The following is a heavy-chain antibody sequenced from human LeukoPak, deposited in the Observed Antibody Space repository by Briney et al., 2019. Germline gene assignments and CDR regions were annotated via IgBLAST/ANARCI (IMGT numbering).Heavy chain of an antibody. CDR1: GLPFSVFE. CDR2: IGSSGTTR. D-gene: IGHD6-19*01. Sequence: SGGSLRLSCAVSGLPFSVFEMNWVRQAPGKGLEWVSNIGSSGTTRYYADSVKGRFSISRDNAKNSLYLQMNSLRVEDTGVYYCALLAVASDFDYWGQGALVTVSS. V-gene: IGHV3-48*03. CDR3: ALLAVASDFDY. J-gene: IGHJ4*02.